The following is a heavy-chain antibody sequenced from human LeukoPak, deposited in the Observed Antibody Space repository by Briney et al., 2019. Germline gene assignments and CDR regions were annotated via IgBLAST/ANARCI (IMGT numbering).Heavy chain of an antibody. D-gene: IGHD6-13*01. V-gene: IGHV3-23*01. CDR1: GFTFSSYA. CDR3: AKAISSSWCGDHYFDY. CDR2: ISGSGGST. Sequence: PGGSLRLSCAASGFTFSSYAMSWVRQAPGKGLEWVSAISGSGGSTYYADSVKGRFTISRDNSKNTLYLQMNSLRAEDTAVYYCAKAISSSWCGDHYFDYWSQGTLVTVSS. J-gene: IGHJ4*02.